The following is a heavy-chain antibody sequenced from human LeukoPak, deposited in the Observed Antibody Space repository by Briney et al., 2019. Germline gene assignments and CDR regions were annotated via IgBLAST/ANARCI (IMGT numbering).Heavy chain of an antibody. Sequence: GESLKISCKGSGYSFTSYWISWVRQMPGKGLEWMGRIDPSDSYTNYSPSFQGHVTIPADKSISTAYLQWSSLKASDTAMYYCARVYGDYWSYFDYWGQGTLVAVSS. D-gene: IGHD4-17*01. V-gene: IGHV5-10-1*01. J-gene: IGHJ4*02. CDR3: ARVYGDYWSYFDY. CDR2: IDPSDSYT. CDR1: GYSFTSYW.